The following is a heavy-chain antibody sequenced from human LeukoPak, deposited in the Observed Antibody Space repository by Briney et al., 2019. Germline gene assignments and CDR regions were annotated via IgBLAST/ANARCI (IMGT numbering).Heavy chain of an antibody. Sequence: SETLSLTCTVSGGSLSSYYWSWIRQPPGKALEWLGHIYYSGSTTYSPSLKSRLTISVDTSRNQFSLSLISVTAADTAVYYCARGGQLAVPDPFDSWGQGTLVTVSS. V-gene: IGHV4-59*01. CDR3: ARGGQLAVPDPFDS. CDR2: IYYSGST. J-gene: IGHJ4*02. D-gene: IGHD6-19*01. CDR1: GGSLSSYY.